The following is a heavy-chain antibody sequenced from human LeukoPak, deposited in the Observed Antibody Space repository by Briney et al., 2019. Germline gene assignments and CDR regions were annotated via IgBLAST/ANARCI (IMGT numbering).Heavy chain of an antibody. CDR1: GYSLSNGYY. D-gene: IGHD4-23*01. Sequence: PSETLSLTCTVSGYSLSNGYYWGWIRQPPGKGLEWIGSICHSGSTYYNPSLKSRVIISVDTSKNQFSLKLTSVTAADTAVYSCARGKYGGKAAGDVFDIWGQGTMVAASS. CDR2: ICHSGST. CDR3: ARGKYGGKAAGDVFDI. J-gene: IGHJ3*02. V-gene: IGHV4-38-2*02.